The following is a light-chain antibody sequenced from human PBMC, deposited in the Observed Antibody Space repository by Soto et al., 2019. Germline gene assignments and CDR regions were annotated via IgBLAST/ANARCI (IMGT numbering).Light chain of an antibody. CDR3: QQYGSSPMT. Sequence: EIVLTQSPGTLSLSPGERATLSCRASQSVSSNYLAWYQQKPGQAPRLLIYGASSRATGIPDRFSGSGSGTDFTLTSSRLEPEDVAVYYCQQYGSSPMTFGQGTRLEIK. CDR1: QSVSSNY. J-gene: IGKJ5*01. CDR2: GAS. V-gene: IGKV3-20*01.